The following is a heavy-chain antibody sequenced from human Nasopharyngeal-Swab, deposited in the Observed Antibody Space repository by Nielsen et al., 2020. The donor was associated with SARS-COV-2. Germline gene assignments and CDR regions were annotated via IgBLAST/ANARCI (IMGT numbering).Heavy chain of an antibody. J-gene: IGHJ3*02. Sequence: GGSLRLSCAASGFTFSSYAMSWVRQAPGKGLEWVSAISGSGGSTYYADSVKGRFTISRDNSKNTLYLQMNSLRAEDTAVYYCAKDYGLYCSSTSCPDDAFDIWGQGTMATVSS. CDR1: GFTFSSYA. D-gene: IGHD2-2*01. V-gene: IGHV3-23*01. CDR2: ISGSGGST. CDR3: AKDYGLYCSSTSCPDDAFDI.